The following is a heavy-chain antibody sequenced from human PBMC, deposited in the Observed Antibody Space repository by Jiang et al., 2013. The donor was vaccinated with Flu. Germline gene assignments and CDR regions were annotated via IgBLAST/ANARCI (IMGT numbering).Heavy chain of an antibody. CDR1: GYTFTSYD. V-gene: IGHV1-8*01. CDR2: INPDSGNT. CDR3: TRIESWPHPIPRGAFDF. D-gene: IGHD2-2*02. J-gene: IGHJ3*01. Sequence: SGAEVKKPGASVKVSCKASGYTFTSYDINWVRQAAGQGLEWMGWINPDSGNTGYAQKFQGRVTMTRDTSISTAYMELSSLRSEDTAVYYCTRIESWPHPIPRGAFDFWGHGTVVTVSS.